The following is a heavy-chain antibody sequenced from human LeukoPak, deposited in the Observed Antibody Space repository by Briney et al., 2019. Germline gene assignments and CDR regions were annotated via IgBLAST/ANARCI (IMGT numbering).Heavy chain of an antibody. J-gene: IGHJ6*02. Sequence: GGSLRPSCAASGFTFSSYALSWVRKAPGKGLEWVSAISGSGGSTYYADSVKGRFTISRDNSKNTLYLQMNSLRAEDTAVYYCAKRGRVGMDVWGQGTTVTVSS. CDR2: ISGSGGST. D-gene: IGHD3-10*01. CDR1: GFTFSSYA. V-gene: IGHV3-23*01. CDR3: AKRGRVGMDV.